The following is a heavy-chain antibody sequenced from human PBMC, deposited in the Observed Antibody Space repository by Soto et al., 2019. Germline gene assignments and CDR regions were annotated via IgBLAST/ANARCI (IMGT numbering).Heavy chain of an antibody. CDR2: ISYDGSNK. D-gene: IGHD6-13*01. CDR3: AKDSSSCLDY. J-gene: IGHJ4*02. Sequence: QVHLVESGGGGVQPGRSLRLSCAASGFTFSSYGMHWVRQAPGKGLEWVAVISYDGSNKYYADSVKGRFTISRDNSKNTLYLHMNSLRAEDTAVYYCAKDSSSCLDYWGQGTLVTVSS. CDR1: GFTFSSYG. V-gene: IGHV3-30*18.